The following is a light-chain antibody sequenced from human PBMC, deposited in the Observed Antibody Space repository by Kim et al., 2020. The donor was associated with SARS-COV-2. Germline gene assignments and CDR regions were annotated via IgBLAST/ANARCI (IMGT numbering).Light chain of an antibody. CDR1: QSISSH. CDR3: QQSYITSFT. Sequence: DIQMTQSPSSLSASVGDRVTITCLTSQSISSHLNWYQQKPGRAPKLLISAASTLQGGVPSRFSGSGSETDFTLTISSLQPEDFATYFCQQSYITSFTFGPGTKVDIK. J-gene: IGKJ3*01. V-gene: IGKV1-39*01. CDR2: AAS.